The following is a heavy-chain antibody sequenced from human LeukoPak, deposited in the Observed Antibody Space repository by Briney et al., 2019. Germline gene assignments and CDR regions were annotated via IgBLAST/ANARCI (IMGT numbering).Heavy chain of an antibody. CDR2: IYYSGST. Sequence: SETLSLTCTVSGGSISSHYWSWIRQPPGKGLEWIGYIYYSGSTNYNPSLKSRVTISVDTSKNQFSLKLGSVTAADTAVYYCASAGYSGYDHYYYYYMDVWGKGTTVTVSS. D-gene: IGHD5-12*01. CDR1: GGSISSHY. CDR3: ASAGYSGYDHYYYYYMDV. V-gene: IGHV4-59*11. J-gene: IGHJ6*03.